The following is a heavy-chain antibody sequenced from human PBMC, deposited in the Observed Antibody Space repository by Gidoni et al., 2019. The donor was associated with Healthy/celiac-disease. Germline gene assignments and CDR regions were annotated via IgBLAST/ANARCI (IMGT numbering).Heavy chain of an antibody. CDR1: GFTFRSYW. CDR2: IKQDGSEK. V-gene: IGHV3-7*01. CDR3: ARDRGAYYYDSSGYSTMDY. D-gene: IGHD3-22*01. J-gene: IGHJ4*02. Sequence: EVQLVESGGGLVQPGGSLRLSCAASGFTFRSYWMSWVRQAPGKGLEWVANIKQDGSEKYYVDSVKGRFTISRDNAKNSLYLQMNSLRAEDTAVYYCARDRGAYYYDSSGYSTMDYWGQGTLVTVSS.